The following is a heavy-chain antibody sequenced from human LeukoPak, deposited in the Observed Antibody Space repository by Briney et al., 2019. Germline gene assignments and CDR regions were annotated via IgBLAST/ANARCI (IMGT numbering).Heavy chain of an antibody. CDR3: ARLITTSGPEQYFQR. CDR1: GDSISGSPYY. V-gene: IGHV4-39*02. Sequence: SETLSFNCSVSGDSISGSPYYWGWIRQPPGRGLEWVATVHFRGATSYTPSLKSRVTISVDTSRNDFSLTLTSVTAADTAVYYCARLITTSGPEQYFQRWGQGSLVTVSS. J-gene: IGHJ1*01. D-gene: IGHD1-1*01. CDR2: VHFRGAT.